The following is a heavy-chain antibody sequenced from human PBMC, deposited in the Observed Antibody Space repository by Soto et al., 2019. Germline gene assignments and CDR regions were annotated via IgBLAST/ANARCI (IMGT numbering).Heavy chain of an antibody. Sequence: PGGSLRFSCAASGFTFSDYYMSWIRQAPGKGLEWVSYISSSGSTIYYADSVKGRFTISRDNAKNSLYLQMNSLRAEDTAVYYCARDFDGYNNWFDPWGQGTLVTVSS. CDR3: ARDFDGYNNWFDP. V-gene: IGHV3-11*01. J-gene: IGHJ5*02. D-gene: IGHD5-12*01. CDR1: GFTFSDYY. CDR2: ISSSGSTI.